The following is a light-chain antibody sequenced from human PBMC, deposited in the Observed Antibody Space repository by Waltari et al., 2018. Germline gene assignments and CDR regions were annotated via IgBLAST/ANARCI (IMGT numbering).Light chain of an antibody. CDR1: KLGDKY. Sequence: SYELTQPPSVSVSPGQTASITCSGAKLGDKYACWYQQKPGQSPVLVIYQDSKRPSGIPERFSGSNSGNTATLTISGTQAMDEADYYCQAWDSREVVFGGGTKLTVL. CDR2: QDS. J-gene: IGLJ2*01. V-gene: IGLV3-1*01. CDR3: QAWDSREVV.